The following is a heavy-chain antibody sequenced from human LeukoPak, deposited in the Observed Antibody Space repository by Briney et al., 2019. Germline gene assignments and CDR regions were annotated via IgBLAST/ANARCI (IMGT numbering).Heavy chain of an antibody. D-gene: IGHD2-15*01. Sequence: SVKVSCKASGGTFSSYAISWVGQAPRPGREGLGRIIPIYGTANYAHKSQGRVTITTDESTSTAYIELSSLRSAETAVYYCARGYWSGGSCYNGGTYDYWGQGTLVTVSS. CDR2: IIPIYGTA. V-gene: IGHV1-69*05. J-gene: IGHJ4*02. CDR1: GGTFSSYA. CDR3: ARGYWSGGSCYNGGTYDY.